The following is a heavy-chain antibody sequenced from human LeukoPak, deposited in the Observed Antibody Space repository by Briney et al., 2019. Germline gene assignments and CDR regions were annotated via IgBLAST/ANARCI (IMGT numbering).Heavy chain of an antibody. CDR3: ARSRYSRKQGYFDY. J-gene: IGHJ4*02. Sequence: SETLSLTCTVSGGSISSYYWSWIRQPPGKGLEWIGEINHSGSTNYNPSLKSRVTISVDTSKNQFSLKLSSVTAADTAVYYCARSRYSRKQGYFDYWGQGTLVTVSS. CDR2: INHSGST. CDR1: GGSISSYY. D-gene: IGHD6-13*01. V-gene: IGHV4-34*01.